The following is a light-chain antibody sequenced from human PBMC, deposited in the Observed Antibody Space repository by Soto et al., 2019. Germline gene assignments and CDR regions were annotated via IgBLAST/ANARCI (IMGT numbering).Light chain of an antibody. CDR3: QQYNNWPGT. CDR1: QSVSSN. J-gene: IGKJ1*01. Sequence: EIVMTQSPATLSVSPGERATLSCRASQSVSSNLAWYQQKPVQAPRLLIYGASTRATGIPARFSGSGSGTEFTLTISSLQSEDFALYYCQQYNNWPGTFGQGTKMDIK. V-gene: IGKV3-15*01. CDR2: GAS.